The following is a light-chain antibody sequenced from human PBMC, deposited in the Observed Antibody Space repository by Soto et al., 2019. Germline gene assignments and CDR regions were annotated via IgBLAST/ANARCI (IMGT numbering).Light chain of an antibody. J-gene: IGLJ1*01. Sequence: QSALTQPRSVSGSPGQSVTISCTGTSSDVGGYNYVSWYQQHPGKAPKLMISEVNKRPSGVSDRFSGSKSGNTASLTISGLQDEDEADYYCSSYTSSSTLVFGTGTKVTVL. CDR1: SSDVGGYNY. CDR3: SSYTSSSTLV. CDR2: EVN. V-gene: IGLV2-11*01.